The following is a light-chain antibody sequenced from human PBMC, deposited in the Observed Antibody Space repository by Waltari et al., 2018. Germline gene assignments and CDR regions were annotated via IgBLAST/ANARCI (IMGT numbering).Light chain of an antibody. V-gene: IGKV1-39*01. CDR2: AAS. Sequence: DIQMAQSPSSLSASVGDRVTIPCRTSQSITSYLNWYQQKPGRAPKLLIYAASTLQSGVPSRFSGSGSGTDFTLTISSLQREDFATYYCQQSYSAPFTFGGGTKVEIK. J-gene: IGKJ4*01. CDR3: QQSYSAPFT. CDR1: QSITSY.